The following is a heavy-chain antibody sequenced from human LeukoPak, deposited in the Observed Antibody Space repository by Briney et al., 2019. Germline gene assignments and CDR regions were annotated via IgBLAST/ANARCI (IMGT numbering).Heavy chain of an antibody. CDR3: ARISGSYGFDY. J-gene: IGHJ4*02. CDR2: INPNSGGT. D-gene: IGHD1-26*01. CDR1: GYTFTGYY. V-gene: IGHV1-2*02. Sequence: ASVTVSCKASGYTFTGYYMHWVRQAPGQGLAWMGWINPNSGGTNYAQKFQGRVTMTRDTSISTAYMELSKLRSDDTAVYYCARISGSYGFDYWGQGTLVTVSS.